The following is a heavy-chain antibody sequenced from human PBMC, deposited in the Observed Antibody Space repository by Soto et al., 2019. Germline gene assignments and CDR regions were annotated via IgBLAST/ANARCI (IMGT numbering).Heavy chain of an antibody. CDR1: GGSFSGYY. CDR3: ARGSGRYSYGYWFDP. D-gene: IGHD5-18*01. CDR2: IHHSGST. V-gene: IGHV4-34*01. Sequence: PSETLSLTCAVYGGSFSGYYWSWIRQPPGKGLEWIGEIHHSGSTNYNPSLKSRVTISVDTSKNQFSLTLSSVTAADTAVYYCARGSGRYSYGYWFDPWGQGTLVTVSS. J-gene: IGHJ5*02.